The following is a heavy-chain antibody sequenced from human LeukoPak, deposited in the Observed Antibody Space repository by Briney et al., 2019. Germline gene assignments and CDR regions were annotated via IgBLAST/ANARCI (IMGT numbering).Heavy chain of an antibody. Sequence: PGGSLRLSCAASGFTFSSYAMSWVRQAPGKGLEWVSAISGSGGSTYYADSVRGRFTISRDSSKNTLYLQVNSLRAHDTAVYYCAKDLVVVTARDYWGQGTLVTVSS. J-gene: IGHJ4*02. CDR2: ISGSGGST. CDR3: AKDLVVVTARDY. D-gene: IGHD2-21*02. CDR1: GFTFSSYA. V-gene: IGHV3-23*01.